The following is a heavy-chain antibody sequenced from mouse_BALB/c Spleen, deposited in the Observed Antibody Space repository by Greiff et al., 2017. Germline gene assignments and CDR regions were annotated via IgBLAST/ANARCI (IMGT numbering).Heavy chain of an antibody. V-gene: IGHV2-6-5*01. J-gene: IGHJ3*01. CDR2: IWGGGST. CDR1: GFSLTDYG. CDR3: VKQQDSTATSWFAY. D-gene: IGHD1-2*01. Sequence: VKLMESGPGLVAPSQSLSITCTVSGFSLTDYGVSWIRQPPGKGLEWLGVIWGGGSTYYNSALKSRLSISKDNSKSQVFLKMNSLQTDDTAMYYCVKQQDSTATSWFAYWGQGTLVTVSA.